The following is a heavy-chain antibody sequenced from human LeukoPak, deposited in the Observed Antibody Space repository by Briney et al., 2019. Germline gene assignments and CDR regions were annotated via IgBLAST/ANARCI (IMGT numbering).Heavy chain of an antibody. CDR2: INHSGGT. D-gene: IGHD6-13*01. Sequence: SETLSLTCAVYGGSFSGYYWSWIRQPPGKGLEWIGEINHSGGTNYNPSLKSRVTISVDTSKNQFSLKLSSVTAADTAVYYCARRRPGYSSSWSLGDWFDPWGQGTLVTVSS. CDR3: ARRRPGYSSSWSLGDWFDP. J-gene: IGHJ5*02. CDR1: GGSFSGYY. V-gene: IGHV4-34*01.